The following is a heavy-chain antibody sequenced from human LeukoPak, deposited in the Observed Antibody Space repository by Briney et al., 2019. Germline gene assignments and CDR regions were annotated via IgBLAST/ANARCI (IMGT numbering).Heavy chain of an antibody. D-gene: IGHD4-11*01. CDR3: VTTITTLDVLAFHY. Sequence: SETLSLTCTVSGGSINSGYHWSWIRQHQGKGLEWIGYIYNSGTTYYNPALKSRVIISVDTSKNQFSLELNSATAADTAVYYCVTTITTLDVLAFHYWGQGALVTVSS. CDR1: GGSINSGYH. V-gene: IGHV4-31*03. J-gene: IGHJ4*02. CDR2: IYNSGTT.